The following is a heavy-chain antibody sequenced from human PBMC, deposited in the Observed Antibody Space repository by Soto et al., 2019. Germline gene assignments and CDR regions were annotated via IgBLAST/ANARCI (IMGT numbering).Heavy chain of an antibody. J-gene: IGHJ4*02. V-gene: IGHV4-34*01. CDR2: INHSGST. Sequence: SETLSLTCAVYGGSFSGYYWSWIRQPPGKGLEWIGEINHSGSTNYNPSLKSRVTISVDTSKNQFSLKLSSVTAADTAVYYCARDVPYYDFWSGYYTGLALDYWGQGTLVTAPQ. D-gene: IGHD3-3*01. CDR1: GGSFSGYY. CDR3: ARDVPYYDFWSGYYTGLALDY.